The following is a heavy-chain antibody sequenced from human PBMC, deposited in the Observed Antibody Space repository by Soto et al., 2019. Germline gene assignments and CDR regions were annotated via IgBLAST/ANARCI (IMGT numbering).Heavy chain of an antibody. CDR2: ISGSGGST. CDR1: GFTFSSYA. Sequence: WGSLRLSCAASGFTFSSYAMSWVRQAPGKGLEWVSAISGSGGSTYYADSVKGRFTISRDNSENTLYLQMNSLRAEDTAVYYCAKDPVVVVTSYFDYWGQGTLVTVSS. D-gene: IGHD2-21*02. V-gene: IGHV3-23*01. J-gene: IGHJ4*02. CDR3: AKDPVVVVTSYFDY.